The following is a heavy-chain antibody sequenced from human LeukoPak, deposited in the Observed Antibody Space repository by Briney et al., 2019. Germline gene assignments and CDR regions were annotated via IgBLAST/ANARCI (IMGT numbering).Heavy chain of an antibody. J-gene: IGHJ6*03. CDR3: ARSAENCNNGVCFTDYYMDV. Sequence: ASVKVSCKASGYTFTGYYMHWVRQAPGQGLEWMGWINPNSGDTNYAQNFQGRVTMTRDTSITTAYMELSSLTSDDTAVHFCARSAENCNNGVCFTDYYMDVWGKGTTVTVPS. V-gene: IGHV1-2*02. D-gene: IGHD2-8*01. CDR1: GYTFTGYY. CDR2: INPNSGDT.